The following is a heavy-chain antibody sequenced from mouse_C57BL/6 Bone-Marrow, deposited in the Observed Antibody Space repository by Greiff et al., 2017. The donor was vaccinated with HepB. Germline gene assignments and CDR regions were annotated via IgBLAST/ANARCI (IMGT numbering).Heavy chain of an antibody. CDR1: GYAFSSSW. D-gene: IGHD1-1*01. V-gene: IGHV1-82*01. CDR2: IYPGDGDT. CDR3: ARSTTVEGYFDV. J-gene: IGHJ1*03. Sequence: VQRVESGPELVKPGASVKISCKASGYAFSSSWLNWVKQRPGKGLAWIGRIYPGDGDTNYNGKFKGKATLTADKSSSTAYMQLSSLTSEASAVYFCARSTTVEGYFDVWGTGTTVTVSS.